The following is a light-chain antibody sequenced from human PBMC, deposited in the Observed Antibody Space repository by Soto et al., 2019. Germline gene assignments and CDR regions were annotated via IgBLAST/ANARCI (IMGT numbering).Light chain of an antibody. J-gene: IGLJ2*01. CDR1: SSNIGSNY. CDR3: AAWDVSLSGL. CDR2: NNN. V-gene: IGLV1-47*02. Sequence: QSVLTQPPSASGTPGQRITISCSGSSSNIGSNYVYWYQQLPGTAPQLLIYNNNQRPSGVPDRFSGSKSGTSASLAISGLRAEDEAYYYCAAWDVSLSGLFGGGTKVTVL.